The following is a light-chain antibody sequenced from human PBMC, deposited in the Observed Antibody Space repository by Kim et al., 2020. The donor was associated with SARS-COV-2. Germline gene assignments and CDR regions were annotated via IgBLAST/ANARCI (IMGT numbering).Light chain of an antibody. CDR2: NND. CDR1: SSNIRSNT. CDR3: ASWDDSLNGYV. V-gene: IGLV1-44*01. Sequence: ELTQPPSASGTPGQRVTISCSGSSSNIRSNTVNWYQQLPGTAPILLVYNNDQRPSGVPDRFSGSKSGTSASLAIRGLQSEDEADYYCASWDDSLNGYVFGAGTEVTVL. J-gene: IGLJ1*01.